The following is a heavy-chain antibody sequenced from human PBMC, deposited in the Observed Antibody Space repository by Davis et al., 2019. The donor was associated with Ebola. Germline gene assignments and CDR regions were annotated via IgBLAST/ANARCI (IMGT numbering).Heavy chain of an antibody. D-gene: IGHD2-21*02. CDR1: GFTFSSYG. CDR3: ARDSDDYCFDY. J-gene: IGHJ4*02. V-gene: IGHV3-NL1*01. CDR2: ISGSGGST. Sequence: GESLKIPCEASGFTFSSYGMHWVRQAPGKGLEWVSAISGSGGSTYYAGSVKGRFTISRDNSKNTLYLQMNSLRPEDTAVYYCARDSDDYCFDYWGQGTLVTVSS.